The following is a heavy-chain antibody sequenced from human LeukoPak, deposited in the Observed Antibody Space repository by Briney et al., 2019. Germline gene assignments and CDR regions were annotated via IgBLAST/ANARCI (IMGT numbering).Heavy chain of an antibody. CDR3: ARVYTVMGATTVDHYHYYMDV. J-gene: IGHJ6*03. CDR2: IYTRGTT. Sequence: PSETLSLTCAVHGGSFSAYYWSWIRQPAGKGLEWIGHIYTRGTTNYNPSVKSRVTVSLDTSKNQISLKLSSVTAADTAIYYCARVYTVMGATTVDHYHYYMDVWGKGTTVTVSS. D-gene: IGHD5-18*01. CDR1: GGSFSAYY. V-gene: IGHV4-59*10.